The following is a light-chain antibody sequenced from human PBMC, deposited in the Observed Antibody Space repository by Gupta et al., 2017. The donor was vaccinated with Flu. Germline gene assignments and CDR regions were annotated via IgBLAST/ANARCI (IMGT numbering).Light chain of an antibody. J-gene: IGKJ5*01. CDR2: DAS. Sequence: DIQMTQSPSSLSASVGDRVTITCQASQDISNYLNWYQQKPGTAPKLLIYDASSVETGVPSRFNGSGSGTHFTFTISSLQPEDIETYYCQQFDNLLTFGQGTRLEIK. V-gene: IGKV1-33*01. CDR3: QQFDNLLT. CDR1: QDISNY.